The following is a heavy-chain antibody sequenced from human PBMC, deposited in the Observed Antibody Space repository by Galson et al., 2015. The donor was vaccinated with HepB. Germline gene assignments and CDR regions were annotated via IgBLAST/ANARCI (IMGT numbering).Heavy chain of an antibody. CDR3: AKLQRPSYYDSWSCACRWFDP. CDR1: GFTFSSYA. J-gene: IGHJ5*02. Sequence: SLRLSCAASGFTFSSYAMSWVRQAPGKGLEWVSAISGSGGSTYYADSVKGRFTISRDNSKNTLYLQMNSLRAEDTAVYYCAKLQRPSYYDSWSCACRWFDPWGQGTLVTVSS. CDR2: ISGSGGST. V-gene: IGHV3-23*01. D-gene: IGHD3-3*01.